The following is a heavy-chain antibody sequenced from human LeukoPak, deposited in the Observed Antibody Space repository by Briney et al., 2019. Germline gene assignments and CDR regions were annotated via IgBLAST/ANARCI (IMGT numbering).Heavy chain of an antibody. CDR3: SRAISRYFDWSRNPDAFDI. CDR1: GGSISSGSYY. CDR2: IYTSGST. V-gene: IGHV4-61*02. Sequence: SETLSLTCTVSGGSISSGSYYWSWIRQPAGKGLEWIGRIYTSGSTKYNPSHKSRITISVDTSKNHLSLKLIYVTAADTAVYYCSRAISRYFDWSRNPDAFDIWGQGTMVTVSS. D-gene: IGHD3-9*01. J-gene: IGHJ3*02.